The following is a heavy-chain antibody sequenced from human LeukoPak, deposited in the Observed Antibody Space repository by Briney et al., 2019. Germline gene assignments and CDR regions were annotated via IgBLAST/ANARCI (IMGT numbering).Heavy chain of an antibody. J-gene: IGHJ4*02. Sequence: GRSLRLSCAASGFTFSSYGMHWVRQAPGKGLEWVAVIWYDGSNKYYADSVKGRFTISRDNSKNTLYLQMNSLRAEDTAVYYCAREGLYCSRTSCPHDYWGQGTLVTVSS. CDR3: AREGLYCSRTSCPHDY. CDR1: GFTFSSYG. V-gene: IGHV3-33*01. CDR2: IWYDGSNK. D-gene: IGHD2-2*01.